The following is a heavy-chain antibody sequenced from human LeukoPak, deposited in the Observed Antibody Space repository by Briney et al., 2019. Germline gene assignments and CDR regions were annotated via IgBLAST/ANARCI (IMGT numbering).Heavy chain of an antibody. CDR2: ISGWGGST. D-gene: IGHD2-21*01. Sequence: GGPLRLFCAASGFRFDDYAVLCLPQAPGKALECVPLISGWGGSTEYADSVKGRFTISRDNSKNSLFLQMNSLKTEDSAFYYCAKEGSPIPYYFDCWGQGTLVTVSS. V-gene: IGHV3-43*02. CDR1: GFRFDDYA. J-gene: IGHJ4*02. CDR3: AKEGSPIPYYFDC.